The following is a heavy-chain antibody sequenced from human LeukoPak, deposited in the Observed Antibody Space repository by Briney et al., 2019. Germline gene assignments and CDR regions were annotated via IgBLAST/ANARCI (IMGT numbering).Heavy chain of an antibody. CDR2: IYSGGST. CDR3: ARVRGSSSWYGLADAFDI. J-gene: IGHJ3*02. D-gene: IGHD6-13*01. Sequence: GGSLRLSCAASGFTFSSYAMSWVRQAPGKGLEWVSVIYSGGSTYYADSVKGRFTISRDNSKNTLYLQMNSLRAEDTAVYYCARVRGSSSWYGLADAFDIWGQGTMVTVSS. CDR1: GFTFSSYA. V-gene: IGHV3-53*01.